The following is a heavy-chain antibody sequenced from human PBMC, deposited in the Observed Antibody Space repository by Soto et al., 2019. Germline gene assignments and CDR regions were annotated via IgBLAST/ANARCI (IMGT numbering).Heavy chain of an antibody. V-gene: IGHV4-39*01. CDR3: AGRGLGGATTFAY. CDR2: IYYSGST. D-gene: IGHD1-26*01. J-gene: IGHJ4*02. CDR1: GGSISSSRSY. Sequence: QLQLQESGPGLVKPSETLSLTCTVSGGSISSSRSYWGWIRQPPGKGLECIGSIYYSGSTYYSPSLQCQSTVSVDTTKNQFSLQLSSGTAADTAVDSCAGRGLGGATTFAYWGQGTLVTVSS.